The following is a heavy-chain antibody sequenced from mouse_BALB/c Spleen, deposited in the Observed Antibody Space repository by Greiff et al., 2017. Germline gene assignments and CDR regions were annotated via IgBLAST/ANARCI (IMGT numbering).Heavy chain of an antibody. J-gene: IGHJ1*01. CDR1: GDSITSCY. CDR3: ARCGYYGGYFDV. Sequence: EVQLQESGPSLVKPSQTLSLTCSVSGDSITSCYWTWIRKFPGNKLEYMGYISYSGSTYYNPSLKSRISITPDTSKNQYYLQLNSVTTEDTATYYCARCGYYGGYFDVWGAGTLVTVS. CDR2: ISYSGST. D-gene: IGHD2-3*01. V-gene: IGHV3-8*02.